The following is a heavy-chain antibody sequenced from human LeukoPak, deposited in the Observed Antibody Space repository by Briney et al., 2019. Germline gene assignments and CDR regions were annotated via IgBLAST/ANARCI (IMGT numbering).Heavy chain of an antibody. Sequence: GGSLRLSCAASGLTFSSYSMNWVRQAPGKGLEWGSYISSSSSTIYYADSVKGRFTISRDNAKNSLYLQMNSLRAEDTAVYYCARDSGYYYDSSGDWGQGTLVTVSS. D-gene: IGHD3-22*01. V-gene: IGHV3-48*01. J-gene: IGHJ4*02. CDR1: GLTFSSYS. CDR2: ISSSSSTI. CDR3: ARDSGYYYDSSGD.